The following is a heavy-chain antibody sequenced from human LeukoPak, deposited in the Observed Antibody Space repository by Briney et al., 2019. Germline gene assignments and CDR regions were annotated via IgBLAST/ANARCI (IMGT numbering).Heavy chain of an antibody. V-gene: IGHV3-21*01. CDR2: ISSSSYI. CDR1: GFTFSSYS. D-gene: IGHD3-10*02. CDR3: AELGITMIGGV. Sequence: PGGSLRLSCAASGFTFSSYSMNWVRQAPGKGLEWVSSISSSSYIYYADSVKGRFTIFRDNAKNSLYLQMNSLRAEDTAVYYCAELGITMIGGVWGKGTTVTISS. J-gene: IGHJ6*04.